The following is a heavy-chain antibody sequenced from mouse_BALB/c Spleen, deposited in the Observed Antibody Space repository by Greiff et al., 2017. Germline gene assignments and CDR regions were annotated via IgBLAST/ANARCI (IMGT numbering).Heavy chain of an antibody. J-gene: IGHJ1*01. CDR3: ARYYGSREDWYFDV. CDR2: ISYSGST. CDR1: GDSITSCY. V-gene: IGHV3-8*02. D-gene: IGHD1-1*01. Sequence: EVKLMESGPSLVKPSQTLSLTCSVTGDSITSCYWNWIRKFPGNKLEYMGYISYSGSTYYNPSLKSRISITRDTSKNQYYLQLNSVTTEDTATYYCARYYGSREDWYFDVWGAGTTVTVSS.